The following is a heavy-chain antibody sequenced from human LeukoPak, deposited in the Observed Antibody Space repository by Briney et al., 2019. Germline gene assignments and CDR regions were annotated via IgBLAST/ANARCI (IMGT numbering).Heavy chain of an antibody. Sequence: PGGSLRLSCAASGFTFSGSAMHWVRQASGKGLEWVGRIRSKANSYATAYAASVKGRFTISRDDSKNTLYLQMNSLRAEDTAVYYCAKDLGVVITYYFDYWGQGTLVTVSS. J-gene: IGHJ4*02. V-gene: IGHV3-73*01. CDR3: AKDLGVVITYYFDY. CDR2: IRSKANSYAT. D-gene: IGHD3-3*01. CDR1: GFTFSGSA.